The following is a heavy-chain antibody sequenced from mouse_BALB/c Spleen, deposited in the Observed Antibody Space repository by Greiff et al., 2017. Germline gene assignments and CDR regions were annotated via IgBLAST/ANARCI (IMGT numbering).Heavy chain of an antibody. CDR1: GFTFSDYY. Sequence: DVKLVESGGGLVKPGGSLKLSCAASGFTFSDYYMYWVRQTPEQRLEWVATISDGGSYTYYPDSVKGRFTISRDNAKNNLYLQMSSLKSEDTAMYYCARDDYLDYWGQGTTLTVAS. CDR2: ISDGGSYT. CDR3: ARDDYLDY. J-gene: IGHJ2*01. V-gene: IGHV5-4*02.